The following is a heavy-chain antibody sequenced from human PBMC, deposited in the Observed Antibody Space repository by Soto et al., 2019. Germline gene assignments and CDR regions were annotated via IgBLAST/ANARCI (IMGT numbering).Heavy chain of an antibody. CDR3: ARLFHGSGSSYRTYYLDY. CDR1: GGSISTDGYQ. CDR2: IHYRGGT. D-gene: IGHD3-10*01. Sequence: QVELQESGPGLVKPSQTLSLTCTVSGGSISTDGYQWSWIRQHPGKALEWIGHIHYRGGTYYNPSLRSRITLSVDTSENQSSLQLPSVTAADTAVYSCARLFHGSGSSYRTYYLDYWGQGTLVTVSS. V-gene: IGHV4-31*03. J-gene: IGHJ4*02.